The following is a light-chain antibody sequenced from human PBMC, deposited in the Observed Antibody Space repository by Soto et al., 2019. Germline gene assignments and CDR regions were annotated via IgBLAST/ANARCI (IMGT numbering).Light chain of an antibody. Sequence: EIVMTQSPATLSVSPGERATLSCRAGESISNNLAWYQQTPGQATRLLIYGAATRAAGIPARFSGRGSGTEFTLTISSLQSEDFGVYYCQQYNNWPGTFGQGTKGDIK. CDR3: QQYNNWPGT. J-gene: IGKJ1*01. CDR2: GAA. CDR1: ESISNN. V-gene: IGKV3-15*01.